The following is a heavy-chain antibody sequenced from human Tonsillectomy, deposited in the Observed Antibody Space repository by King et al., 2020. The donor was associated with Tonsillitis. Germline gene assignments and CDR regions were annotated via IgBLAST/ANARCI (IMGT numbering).Heavy chain of an antibody. CDR2: ISGSGGST. D-gene: IGHD1-26*01. J-gene: IGHJ6*02. CDR1: GFTFSSYA. CDR3: AKEIVGATTWYYGMDV. Sequence: VQLVESGGGLVQPGGSLRLSCAASGFTFSSYAMSWVRQAPGKGLEWVSAISGSGGSTYYADSVKGRFTISRDNSKNTLYLQMNSLRPEDTAVYYCAKEIVGATTWYYGMDVWGQGTTVTVSS. V-gene: IGHV3-23*04.